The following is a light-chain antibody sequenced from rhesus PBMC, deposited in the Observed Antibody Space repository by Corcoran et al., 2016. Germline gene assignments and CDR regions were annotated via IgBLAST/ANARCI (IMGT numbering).Light chain of an antibody. J-gene: IGKJ4*01. Sequence: DIQMTQSPSSLSASVGDTVTITCRASQGISNNLAWYPQKPGKVPELLIYYASTLQSWVPSRFSGSGSGTDFTLTISSLQPEDFATYYGQHGYGTPLTFGGGTKVEIK. CDR3: QHGYGTPLT. CDR2: YAS. V-gene: IGKV1S15*01. CDR1: QGISNN.